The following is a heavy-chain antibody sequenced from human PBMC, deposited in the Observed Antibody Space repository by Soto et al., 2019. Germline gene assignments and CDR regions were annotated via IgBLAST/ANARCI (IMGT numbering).Heavy chain of an antibody. CDR1: GGSISSYY. CDR2: IYYRGNT. D-gene: IGHD3-9*01. J-gene: IGHJ4*02. CDR3: ARQPGYYDILTGYSTYYFDY. Sequence: SETLSLTCTVSGGSISSYYWNWIRQPPGKGLEWIGYIYYRGNTNYNPSLKSRVTISVDTSKNQFSLKLSSVTAADTAMYYCARQPGYYDILTGYSTYYFDYWGQGTPVTVSS. V-gene: IGHV4-59*08.